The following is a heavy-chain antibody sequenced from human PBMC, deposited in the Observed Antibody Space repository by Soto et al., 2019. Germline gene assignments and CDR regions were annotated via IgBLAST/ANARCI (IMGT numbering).Heavy chain of an antibody. CDR2: IYYSGST. CDR1: GGSISSGDYY. Sequence: SETLSLTCTVSGGSISSGDYYWSWIRQPPGKGLEWIGYIYYSGSTSYKPSLKSRVSILLDTSKNQFSLKLSSVTAADTAVYXCARDRASFWSSPAPNYGMAVWGQGTMVTLSS. J-gene: IGHJ6*02. V-gene: IGHV4-30-4*01. D-gene: IGHD3-3*01. CDR3: ARDRASFWSSPAPNYGMAV.